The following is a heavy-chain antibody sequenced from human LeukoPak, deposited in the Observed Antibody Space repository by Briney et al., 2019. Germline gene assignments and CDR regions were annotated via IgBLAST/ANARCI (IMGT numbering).Heavy chain of an antibody. V-gene: IGHV3-23*01. J-gene: IGHJ4*02. CDR2: ISGSGGST. CDR1: GFTFSSYA. D-gene: IGHD3-3*01. Sequence: PGGSLRLSCAASGFTFSSYAMSWVRQAPGKGLEWVSAISGSGGSTYYADSVKGRFTISRDNSKNTLYLQMNSLRAEDTAVYYCAKGDGFLEWSPVDYWGQGTLVTVSS. CDR3: AKGDGFLEWSPVDY.